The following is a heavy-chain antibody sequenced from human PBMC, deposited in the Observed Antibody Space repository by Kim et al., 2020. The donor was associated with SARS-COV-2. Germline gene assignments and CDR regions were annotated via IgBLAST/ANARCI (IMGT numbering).Heavy chain of an antibody. Sequence: SETLSLTCAVSGFSVSNTGFYWTWVRQFPGKGLEWIGFYSYTGATSYNPSLDSRVSISLDTSANHFSLRLTSVTAADTAMYYCARSAHYYGSGRLFDIWGQGAMVIVSS. CDR3: ARSAHYYGSGRLFDI. V-gene: IGHV4-31*11. J-gene: IGHJ3*02. CDR2: YSYTGAT. CDR1: GFSVSNTGFY. D-gene: IGHD3-10*01.